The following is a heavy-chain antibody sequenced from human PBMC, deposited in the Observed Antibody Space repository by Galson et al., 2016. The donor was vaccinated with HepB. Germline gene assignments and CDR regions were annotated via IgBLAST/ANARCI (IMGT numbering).Heavy chain of an antibody. CDR2: IDHSGST. J-gene: IGHJ6*02. CDR3: ASVPQYSTYGYYYYVMDV. V-gene: IGHV4-34*01. D-gene: IGHD4-11*01. Sequence: ETLSLTCAIYGGSFSGYYWTWIRQPPGKGLEWIGEIDHSGSTNYNPSLKSRVTMSVDTSKSHFSLNLRSVTAADTAIYYCASVPQYSTYGYYYYVMDVWGQGTTVTVSS. CDR1: GGSFSGYY.